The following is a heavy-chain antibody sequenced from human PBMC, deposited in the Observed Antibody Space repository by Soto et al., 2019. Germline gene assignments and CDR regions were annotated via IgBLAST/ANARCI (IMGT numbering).Heavy chain of an antibody. CDR3: TKREDYYDSSVYYEDFDE. CDR1: GFTFSSYA. J-gene: IGHJ4*02. Sequence: PGGSLRLSCAGSGFTFSSYAMSWVRQAPGKGLEWVSSISASGGRTYYADSVKGRFTISRDNPKNTLYLQMNSLRADDTAVYYCTKREDYYDSSVYYEDFDEWSQGTLVTVSS. CDR2: ISASGGRT. V-gene: IGHV3-23*01. D-gene: IGHD3-22*01.